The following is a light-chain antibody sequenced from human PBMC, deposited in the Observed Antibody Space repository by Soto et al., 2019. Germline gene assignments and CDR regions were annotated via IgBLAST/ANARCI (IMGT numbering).Light chain of an antibody. J-gene: IGKJ5*01. CDR3: QQYNSYPYT. CDR1: QSFSTW. V-gene: IGKV1-5*03. Sequence: DVQMTQSPSTLSASVVDRVTITCRASQSFSTWLAWYQQKPGKAPKLLIYKTSNLESGVPSRFSGSGSGTEFTLTISSLQPEDFATYYCQQYNSYPYTFGQGTRLEIK. CDR2: KTS.